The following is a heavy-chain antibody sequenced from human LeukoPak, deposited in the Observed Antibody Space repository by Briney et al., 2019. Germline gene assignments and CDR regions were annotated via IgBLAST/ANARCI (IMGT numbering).Heavy chain of an antibody. CDR2: IWYDGSNK. CDR3: ARDPPYSSGWSSFDY. J-gene: IGHJ4*02. V-gene: IGHV3-33*01. CDR1: GFTFSSYG. Sequence: GGSLRLSCAASGFTFSSYGMHWVRQAPGKGLEWVAVIWYDGSNKYYADSVKGRFTISRDNSKNTLYLQMNSLRAEDTAVYYCARDPPYSSGWSSFDYWGQGTLVTVSS. D-gene: IGHD6-19*01.